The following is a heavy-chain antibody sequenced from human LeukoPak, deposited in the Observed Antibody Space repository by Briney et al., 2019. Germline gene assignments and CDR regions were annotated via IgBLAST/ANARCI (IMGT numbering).Heavy chain of an antibody. CDR2: IYYSGST. CDR1: GGSISSGDYY. CDR3: ARDGYSSGWFLDY. J-gene: IGHJ4*02. V-gene: IGHV4-30-4*01. D-gene: IGHD6-19*01. Sequence: SETLSLTCTVSGGSISSGDYYWSWIRQPPGRGLEWIGYIYYSGSTYYNPSLKSRVTISVDTSKNQFSLKLSSVTAADTAVYYCARDGYSSGWFLDYWGQGTLVTVSS.